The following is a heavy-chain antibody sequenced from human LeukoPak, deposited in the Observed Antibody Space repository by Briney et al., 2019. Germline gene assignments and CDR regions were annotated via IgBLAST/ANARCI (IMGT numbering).Heavy chain of an antibody. CDR1: RGSFSGYY. D-gene: IGHD6-19*01. Sequence: SETLSLTRAVYRGSFSGYYWSGIRQPPGKGLEWIGEINHSGSTDYNASLKSRVTISVDTSKNQLSLNLSSVTAADTAVYHCARGDPYSRGGVAFDIWGQGTMVTVSS. J-gene: IGHJ3*02. CDR2: INHSGST. V-gene: IGHV4-34*01. CDR3: ARGDPYSRGGVAFDI.